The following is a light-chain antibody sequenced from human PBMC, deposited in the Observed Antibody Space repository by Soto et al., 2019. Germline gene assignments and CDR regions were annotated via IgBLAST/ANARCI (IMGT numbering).Light chain of an antibody. Sequence: DIQMTQSASSLSASVGDRVTITCRASQSISSNLNWHQQKPGKDPKVLIYAASSLQSGVTSRFSGSGSGTDFTLTISSLQPEDFATYYCQQSYSIPYTFGQGTKLEIK. CDR1: QSISSN. CDR2: AAS. CDR3: QQSYSIPYT. V-gene: IGKV1-39*01. J-gene: IGKJ2*01.